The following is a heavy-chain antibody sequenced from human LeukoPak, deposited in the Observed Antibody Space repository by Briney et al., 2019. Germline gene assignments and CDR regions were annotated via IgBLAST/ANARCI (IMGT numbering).Heavy chain of an antibody. J-gene: IGHJ4*02. Sequence: KTSETLSLTCTVSGGSISSGDYYWSWIRQPPGKGLEWLGYISYSGNTYYNPSLKSRLTTSVDTSKNQFSLKLSSLTAADTAVYYCARDLGEYGFVQLAYWGQGTLVTVSS. D-gene: IGHD6-6*01. CDR3: ARDLGEYGFVQLAY. CDR1: GGSISSGDYY. V-gene: IGHV4-30-4*01. CDR2: ISYSGNT.